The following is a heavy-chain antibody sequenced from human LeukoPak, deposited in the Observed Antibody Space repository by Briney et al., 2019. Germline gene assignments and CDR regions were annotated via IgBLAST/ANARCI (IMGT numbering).Heavy chain of an antibody. J-gene: IGHJ4*02. Sequence: SETLSLTCTVSGDSISSYYWSWIRQPPGRGLEWIGYIHFGGGTRYNSSLKSRVTISVDTAKNQFSPRLSSVTAADTAVYYCAREHKDYDGDGYYYAYWGQGTLVTVSS. D-gene: IGHD3-22*01. V-gene: IGHV4-59*12. CDR1: GDSISSYY. CDR3: AREHKDYDGDGYYYAY. CDR2: IHFGGGT.